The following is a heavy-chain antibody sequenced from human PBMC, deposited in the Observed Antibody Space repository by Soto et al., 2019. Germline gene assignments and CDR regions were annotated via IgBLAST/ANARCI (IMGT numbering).Heavy chain of an antibody. V-gene: IGHV3-23*01. CDR1: EFTFSNYA. CDR2: ISDNGGTT. D-gene: IGHD6-13*01. J-gene: IGHJ4*02. CDR3: LKVPQQPIASFYY. Sequence: GGSLRLSCAASEFTFSNYAMSCVRQAPGKGLEWGSSISDNGGTTYYADSVKGRFTISRDNSKNTLYLQMNSLRAADTAVYYFLKVPQQPIASFYYWGQLTQVPFSS.